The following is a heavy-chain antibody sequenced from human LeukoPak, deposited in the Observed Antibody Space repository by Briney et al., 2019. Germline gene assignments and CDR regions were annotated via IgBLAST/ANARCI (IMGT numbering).Heavy chain of an antibody. CDR1: GYSFSTYG. CDR3: ARDSGSGSYPFDY. J-gene: IGHJ4*02. V-gene: IGHV1-18*01. Sequence: ASVKVSCKASGYSFSTYGVSWVRQAPGQGLEWMGIINPSGGSTNYAQKLQGRVTMTTDTSTSTAYMELRSLRSDDTAVYYCARDSGSGSYPFDYWGQGTLVTVSS. D-gene: IGHD1-26*01. CDR2: INPSGGST.